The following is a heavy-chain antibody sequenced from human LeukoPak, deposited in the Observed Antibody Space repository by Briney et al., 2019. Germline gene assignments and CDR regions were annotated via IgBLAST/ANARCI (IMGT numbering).Heavy chain of an antibody. D-gene: IGHD3-22*01. CDR3: ARAFMGDSSGYYHFDY. J-gene: IGHJ4*02. V-gene: IGHV4-34*01. Sequence: SETLSLTCAVYGGSLSGYYWSWIRQPPGKGLEWIGEINHSGGTNYNPSLKSRVTISVDTSKNQFSLKLSSVTAADTAVYYCARAFMGDSSGYYHFDYWGQGTLVTVSS. CDR2: INHSGGT. CDR1: GGSLSGYY.